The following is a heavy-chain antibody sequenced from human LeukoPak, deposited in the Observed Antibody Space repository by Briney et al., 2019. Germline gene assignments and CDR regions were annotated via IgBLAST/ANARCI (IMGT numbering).Heavy chain of an antibody. Sequence: EASVKVSCKASGGTFSSYAISWVRQAPGQGLEWMGGIIPIFGTANYAQKFQGRVTITADKSTRTAYMELSSLRSEDTAVYYCARDPHCGGDCSSAYMDVWGKGTTVTVSS. CDR1: GGTFSSYA. J-gene: IGHJ6*03. D-gene: IGHD2-21*02. CDR2: IIPIFGTA. V-gene: IGHV1-69*06. CDR3: ARDPHCGGDCSSAYMDV.